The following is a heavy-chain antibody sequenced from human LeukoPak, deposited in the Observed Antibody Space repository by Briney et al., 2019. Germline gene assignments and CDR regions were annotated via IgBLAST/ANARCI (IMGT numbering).Heavy chain of an antibody. D-gene: IGHD1-1*01. J-gene: IGHJ3*02. CDR2: IYPGDSDT. CDR1: GYSFTSYW. Sequence: GESLKISCKGSGYSFTSYWIGWVRQMPGKGLEWMGIIYPGDSDTRYSPSFQGQVTISADKSISTAYLQWSSLKASDTAMYYCARWNARTTRAFDIWGQGTMVTVSS. CDR3: ARWNARTTRAFDI. V-gene: IGHV5-51*01.